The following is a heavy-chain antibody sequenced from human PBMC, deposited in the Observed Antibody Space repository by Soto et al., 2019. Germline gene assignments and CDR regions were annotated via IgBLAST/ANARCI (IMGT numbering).Heavy chain of an antibody. CDR3: ARAAPYSSSWYFDY. J-gene: IGHJ4*02. V-gene: IGHV1-69*13. CDR1: GGTFSSYS. CDR2: IIPIFGTA. D-gene: IGHD6-13*01. Sequence: AVKVSCKASGGTFSSYSISRVQQAPGQALEWMGGIIPIFGTANYAQKFHGRVTITADESTSTAYMELRSLRSAATAVDYCARAAPYSSSWYFDYWGQGTLVTVSS.